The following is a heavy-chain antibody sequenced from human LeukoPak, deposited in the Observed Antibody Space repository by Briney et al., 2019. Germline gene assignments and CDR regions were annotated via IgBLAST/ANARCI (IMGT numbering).Heavy chain of an antibody. J-gene: IGHJ4*02. CDR3: ARGPWMNSGYPSYYFDY. D-gene: IGHD5-12*01. CDR2: INPNSGGT. Sequence: GASVKVSCKASGYTFTGYYMHWVRQAPGQGLEWMGWINPNSGGTNYAQKFQGRVTMTRDMSTSTFYMQLSSLRSEDTAVYYCARGPWMNSGYPSYYFDYWGQGTLVTVSS. CDR1: GYTFTGYY. V-gene: IGHV1-2*02.